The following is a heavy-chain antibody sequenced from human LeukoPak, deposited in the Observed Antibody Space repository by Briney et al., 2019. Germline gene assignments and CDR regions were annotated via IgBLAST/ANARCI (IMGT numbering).Heavy chain of an antibody. CDR1: GFTFSSYW. Sequence: GGSLRLSCAASGFTFSSYWMSWVRQAPGKGLEWVANIKQDGSEKYYVDSVKGRFTISRDNAKNSPYLQMNSLRAEDTAVYYCARDRASSWFNWFDPWGQGTLVTVSS. D-gene: IGHD6-13*01. V-gene: IGHV3-7*01. CDR2: IKQDGSEK. J-gene: IGHJ5*02. CDR3: ARDRASSWFNWFDP.